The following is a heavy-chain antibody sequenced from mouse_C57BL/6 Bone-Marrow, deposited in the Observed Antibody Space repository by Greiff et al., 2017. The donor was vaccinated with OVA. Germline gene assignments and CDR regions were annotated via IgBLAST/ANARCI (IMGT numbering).Heavy chain of an antibody. CDR1: GFTFSSYA. V-gene: IGHV5-4*03. CDR3: ARVLVSFDY. Sequence: EVKLMESGGGLVKPGGSLKLSCAASGFTFSSYAMSWVRQTPEKRLEWVATISDGGSYTYYPDNVKGRCTISRDNAKNNLYLQMSHLKSEDTAMYYCARVLVSFDYWGQGTTLTVSS. CDR2: ISDGGSYT. J-gene: IGHJ2*01.